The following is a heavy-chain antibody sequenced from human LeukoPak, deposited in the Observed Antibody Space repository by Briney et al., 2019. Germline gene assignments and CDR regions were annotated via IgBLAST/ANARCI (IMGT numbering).Heavy chain of an antibody. CDR1: GGTFSSYA. CDR2: IIPIFGTA. J-gene: IGHJ4*02. D-gene: IGHD3-22*01. CDR3: ARNYYYDSSGYYYNY. Sequence: GASVKVSCKASGGTFSSYAISWVRQAPGQGLEWMGGIIPIFGTANYAQKFQGRVTITADESTSTAYIELSSLRSEDTAVYYCARNYYYDSSGYYYNYWGQGTLVTVSS. V-gene: IGHV1-69*13.